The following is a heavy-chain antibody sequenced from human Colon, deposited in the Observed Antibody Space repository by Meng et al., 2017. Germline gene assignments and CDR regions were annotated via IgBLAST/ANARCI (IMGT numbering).Heavy chain of an antibody. Sequence: GGSLRLSCAASGFPFSGNAVHWVRQAPGKGLEWVAVISYDGRHDYYADSVKGRFTVSRDNSKNTLYLQMNSLTTEDTAMYYCARGLPTVMTWRVPPFSYWGQGTLVTVSS. CDR3: ARGLPTVMTWRVPPFSY. V-gene: IGHV3-30*01. CDR1: GFPFSGNA. J-gene: IGHJ4*02. D-gene: IGHD4-11*01. CDR2: ISYDGRHD.